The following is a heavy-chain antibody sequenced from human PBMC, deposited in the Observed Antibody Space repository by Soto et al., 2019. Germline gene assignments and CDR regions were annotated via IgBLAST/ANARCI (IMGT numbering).Heavy chain of an antibody. CDR3: SRWSYLDY. CDR2: ISGSDGKT. Sequence: GGSLRLSCAASGFSFGSYALSWVRQAPGKGLEWVSTISGSDGKTFYADSVKGRFSISRDTSQSTLYLQMNSLRADDAAMYYCSRWSYLDYWGQGTRVTVSS. D-gene: IGHD3-3*01. CDR1: GFSFGSYA. J-gene: IGHJ4*02. V-gene: IGHV3-23*01.